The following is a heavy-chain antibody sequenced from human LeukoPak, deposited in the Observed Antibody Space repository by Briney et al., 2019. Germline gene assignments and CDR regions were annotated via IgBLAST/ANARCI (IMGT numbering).Heavy chain of an antibody. CDR3: AKVEGNYFYDSSGYYYVRAFDV. V-gene: IGHV4-61*01. J-gene: IGHJ3*01. Sequence: SETLSLTCTVSGDSVSTDSYCWSWIRQPPGKELEWIGHVYYRGRTNYNPSLKSRVTISVDTSKNQFSLKLSSMTAADMAVYYCAKVEGNYFYDSSGYYYVRAFDVWGQGTMVTVSP. CDR1: GDSVSTDSYC. CDR2: VYYRGRT. D-gene: IGHD3-22*01.